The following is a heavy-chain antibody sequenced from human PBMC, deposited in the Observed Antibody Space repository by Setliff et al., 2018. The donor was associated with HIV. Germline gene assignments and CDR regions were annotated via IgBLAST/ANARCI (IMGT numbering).Heavy chain of an antibody. Sequence: GGSLRLSCAASGFTFSSYWMSWVRQAPGKGLEWVSSVIRGGHNTFYADSVKGRFTTSRDNSKDTLYLQMSGLRAEDTALYYCARGGYSHYYMDVWGKGTTVTVSS. V-gene: IGHV3-23*01. CDR3: ARGGYSHYYMDV. D-gene: IGHD5-18*01. CDR2: VIRGGHNT. J-gene: IGHJ6*03. CDR1: GFTFSSYW.